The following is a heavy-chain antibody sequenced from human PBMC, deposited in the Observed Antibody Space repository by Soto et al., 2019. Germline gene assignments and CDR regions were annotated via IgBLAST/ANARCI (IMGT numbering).Heavy chain of an antibody. J-gene: IGHJ4*02. D-gene: IGHD6-13*01. Sequence: ASVKVSCKASGYTFTSYGISWVRQAPGQGLEWMGWISAYNGNTNYAQKLQGRVTMTTDTSTSTAYMELRSLRSDDTAVYYCARDLVGYSSSWSYPNFDYWGQGTLVTVS. CDR2: ISAYNGNT. CDR3: ARDLVGYSSSWSYPNFDY. V-gene: IGHV1-18*01. CDR1: GYTFTSYG.